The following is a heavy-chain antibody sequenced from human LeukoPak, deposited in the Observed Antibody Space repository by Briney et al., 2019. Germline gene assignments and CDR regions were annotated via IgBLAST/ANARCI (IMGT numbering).Heavy chain of an antibody. J-gene: IGHJ6*03. Sequence: GSLRLSCAASGFTFSSYAMHWVRQAPGKGLEYVSAISSNGGSTYYANSVKGRFTISRDNSKNTLYLQMGSLRAEDMAVYYCARAGYSSSWYFNYYYYYMDVWGKGTTVTVSS. D-gene: IGHD6-13*01. CDR2: ISSNGGST. V-gene: IGHV3-64*01. CDR1: GFTFSSYA. CDR3: ARAGYSSSWYFNYYYYYMDV.